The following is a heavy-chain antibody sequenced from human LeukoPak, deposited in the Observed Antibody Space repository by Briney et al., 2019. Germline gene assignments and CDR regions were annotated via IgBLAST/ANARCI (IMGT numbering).Heavy chain of an antibody. CDR1: GFTFSNYS. Sequence: GGSLRLSCAASGFTFSNYSMNWVRQAPGKGLEWVSSISSSSSYIYYADSVKGRFTISRDNAKNSLYLQMNSLRAEDTAVYYCARSLNAIVVVPAAMRGWFDPWGQGTLVTVSS. D-gene: IGHD2-2*01. CDR3: ARSLNAIVVVPAAMRGWFDP. V-gene: IGHV3-21*01. CDR2: ISSSSSYI. J-gene: IGHJ5*02.